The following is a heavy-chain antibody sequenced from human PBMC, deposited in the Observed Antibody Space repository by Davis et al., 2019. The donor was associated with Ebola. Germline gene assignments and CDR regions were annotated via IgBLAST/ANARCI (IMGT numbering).Heavy chain of an antibody. CDR1: GFSFSSYC. Sequence: HTGGSLRLSCAASGFSFSSYCMHWVRQPPGKGLVWVSRIKTDGSSTGYGDSVQGRFTISRDNAKNTLFLQMNDLRAEDTAVYYCARGGRIFGCDYWGQGTLVTVSS. V-gene: IGHV3-74*01. J-gene: IGHJ4*02. CDR2: IKTDGSST. D-gene: IGHD3-3*01. CDR3: ARGGRIFGCDY.